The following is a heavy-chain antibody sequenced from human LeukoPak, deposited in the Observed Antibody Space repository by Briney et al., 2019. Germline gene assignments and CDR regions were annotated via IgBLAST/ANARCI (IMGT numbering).Heavy chain of an antibody. CDR1: GYTFTGYY. CDR3: ARDYCSSTSCYPNWFDP. D-gene: IGHD2-2*01. V-gene: IGHV1-2*02. CDR2: INPNSGGT. J-gene: IGHJ5*02. Sequence: ASVKVSCKASGYTFTGYYMHWVRQAPGQGLEWMGWINPNSGGTNYAQKFQGRVTMTRDTSISTAYMELSRLRSGDTAVYYCARDYCSSTSCYPNWFDPWGQGTLVTVSS.